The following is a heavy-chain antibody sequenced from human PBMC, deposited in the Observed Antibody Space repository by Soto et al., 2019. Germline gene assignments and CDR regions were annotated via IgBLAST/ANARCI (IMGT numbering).Heavy chain of an antibody. CDR2: IIPLFDTT. V-gene: IGHV1-69*06. D-gene: IGHD5-18*01. Sequence: QVQLVQSGAEVKKPGSSVKISCKTSGDSFKNYAIGWVRQVPGQGLEWTGSIIPLFDTTNYARIFEGRVTITADKSTTTVYMELGSLRSEDTAVYYCARLDSTMITFDYWGQGTLVTVSS. J-gene: IGHJ4*02. CDR1: GDSFKNYA. CDR3: ARLDSTMITFDY.